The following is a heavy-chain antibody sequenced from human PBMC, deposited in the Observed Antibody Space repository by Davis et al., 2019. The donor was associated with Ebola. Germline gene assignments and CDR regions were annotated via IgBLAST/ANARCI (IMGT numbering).Heavy chain of an antibody. V-gene: IGHV4-59*12. CDR3: ARKGFWGYFDY. Sequence: MPSETLSLTCTVSGGSISSYYWSWIRQPPGKGLEWIGYIYYSGSTNYNPSLKSRVTISVDKSKNQFSLKLSSVTAADTAVYYCARKGFWGYFDYWGQGTLVTVSS. J-gene: IGHJ4*02. CDR1: GGSISSYY. CDR2: IYYSGST. D-gene: IGHD3-16*01.